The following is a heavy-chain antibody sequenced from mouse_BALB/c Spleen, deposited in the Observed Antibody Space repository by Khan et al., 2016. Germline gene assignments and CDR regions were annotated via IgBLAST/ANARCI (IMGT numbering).Heavy chain of an antibody. CDR2: LWSGGTT. CDR3: ASTGAYAMDY. V-gene: IGHV2-2*02. Sequence: QVQLKQSGPGLVQPSQSLSITCTVSGFSLTRYGIHWVRQSPGKGLEWLGVLWSGGTTDYNAAFIPRLSISKDNSKSQVFLKMNSLQTNDTAIYYCASTGAYAMDYWGQGTSVTVSS. CDR1: GFSLTRYG. J-gene: IGHJ4*01. D-gene: IGHD4-1*02.